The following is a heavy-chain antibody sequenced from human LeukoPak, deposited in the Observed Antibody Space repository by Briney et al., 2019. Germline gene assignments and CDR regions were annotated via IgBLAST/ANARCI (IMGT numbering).Heavy chain of an antibody. Sequence: GGSLRLSCAASGFTFSSYAMHWVRQAPGKGLEWVAVISYDGSNKYYTDSVKGRFTISRDNSKNTLYLQMNSLRAEDTAVYYCARESVCSSTSCYLYYFDYWGQGTLVTVSS. CDR3: ARESVCSSTSCYLYYFDY. V-gene: IGHV3-30-3*01. J-gene: IGHJ4*02. D-gene: IGHD2-2*01. CDR2: ISYDGSNK. CDR1: GFTFSSYA.